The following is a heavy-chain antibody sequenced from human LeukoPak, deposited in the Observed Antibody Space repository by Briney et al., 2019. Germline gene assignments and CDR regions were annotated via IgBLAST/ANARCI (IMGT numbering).Heavy chain of an antibody. Sequence: GASVKVSCKASGGTFSSYAISWVRQAPGQGLEWMGGIIPIFGTANYAQKFQGRVTITADESTSTAYMELSSLRSEDTAVYYCARVQWLALVGVHWYFDLWGRGTLVTVSS. J-gene: IGHJ2*01. V-gene: IGHV1-69*13. D-gene: IGHD6-19*01. CDR1: GGTFSSYA. CDR3: ARVQWLALVGVHWYFDL. CDR2: IIPIFGTA.